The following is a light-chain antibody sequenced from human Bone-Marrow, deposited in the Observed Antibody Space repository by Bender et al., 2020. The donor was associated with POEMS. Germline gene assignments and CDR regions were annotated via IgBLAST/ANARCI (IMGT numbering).Light chain of an antibody. Sequence: SYELTQPPSLSVSPGQTTSITCSGDRLGDKFVCWYQQRPGQSPLLVIYQDTKRPSEVPDRFSGSRSGTSASLAISGLQSEDEADYYCAVWDDSLNGWVFGGGTKLTVL. J-gene: IGLJ3*02. V-gene: IGLV3-1*01. CDR1: RLGDKF. CDR3: AVWDDSLNGWV. CDR2: QDT.